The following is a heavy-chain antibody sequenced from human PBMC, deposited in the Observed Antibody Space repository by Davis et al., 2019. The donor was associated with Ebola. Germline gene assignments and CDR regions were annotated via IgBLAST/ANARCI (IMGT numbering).Heavy chain of an antibody. CDR2: INPNSGGT. D-gene: IGHD3-3*01. Sequence: ASVKVSCKASGYTFTGYYMHWVRQAPGQGLEWMGWINPNSGGTNYAQKFQGRVTMTRDTSISTAYMELSRLRSDDTAVYYCARSGDFWSGFANDYWGQGTLVTVSS. V-gene: IGHV1-2*02. J-gene: IGHJ4*02. CDR3: ARSGDFWSGFANDY. CDR1: GYTFTGYY.